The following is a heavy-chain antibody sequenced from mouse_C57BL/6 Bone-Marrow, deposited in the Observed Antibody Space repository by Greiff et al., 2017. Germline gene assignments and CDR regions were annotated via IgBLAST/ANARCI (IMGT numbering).Heavy chain of an antibody. Sequence: VKLQESGAELARPGASVKLSCKASGYTFTSYGISWVKQRTGQGLEWIGEIYPRSGNTYYNEKFKGKATLTADKSSSTAYMELRSLTSEDSAVYFCARRTLLLRYGYWGQGTTLTVSS. D-gene: IGHD1-1*01. CDR2: IYPRSGNT. V-gene: IGHV1-81*01. CDR3: ARRTLLLRYGY. CDR1: GYTFTSYG. J-gene: IGHJ2*01.